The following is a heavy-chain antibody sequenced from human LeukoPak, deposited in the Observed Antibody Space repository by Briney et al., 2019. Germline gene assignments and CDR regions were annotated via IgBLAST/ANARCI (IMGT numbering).Heavy chain of an antibody. D-gene: IGHD4-17*01. CDR2: IKQDGSET. V-gene: IGHV3-7*01. Sequence: GGSLRLSCAASGVTFSSYWMSWVRQAPGKGLEWMTSIKQDGSETRYVDSVKGRFTIFRDNTKTSLFLHMNSLRAEDTAVYYCARYGLGDTFDIWGQGTVVTVSS. CDR1: GVTFSSYW. CDR3: ARYGLGDTFDI. J-gene: IGHJ3*02.